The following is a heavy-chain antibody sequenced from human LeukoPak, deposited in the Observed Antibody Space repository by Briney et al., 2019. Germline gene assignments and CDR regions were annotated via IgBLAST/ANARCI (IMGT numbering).Heavy chain of an antibody. CDR1: GGSISSSSYY. J-gene: IGHJ4*02. CDR3: ARSGSSGYYY. V-gene: IGHV4-39*07. Sequence: PSETLSLTCTVSGGSISSSSYYWGWIRQPPGKGLEWIGSIYYSGSTYYNPSLKSRVTISVDTSKNQFSLKLSSVTAADTAVYYCARSGSSGYYYWGQGILVTVSS. D-gene: IGHD3-22*01. CDR2: IYYSGST.